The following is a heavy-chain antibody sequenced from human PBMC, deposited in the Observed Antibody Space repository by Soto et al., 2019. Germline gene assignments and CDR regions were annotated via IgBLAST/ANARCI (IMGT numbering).Heavy chain of an antibody. CDR3: AKDRGYSYRLGMDV. V-gene: IGHV3-30*18. CDR2: ISYDGSNK. Sequence: QVQLVESGGGVVQPGRSLRLSCAASGFTFSSYGMHWVRQAPGKGLEWVAVISYDGSNKYYADSVKGRFTISRDNSKNTLYLQMNSLRAEDTAVYYCAKDRGYSYRLGMDVWGQGTTVNVSS. D-gene: IGHD5-18*01. CDR1: GFTFSSYG. J-gene: IGHJ6*02.